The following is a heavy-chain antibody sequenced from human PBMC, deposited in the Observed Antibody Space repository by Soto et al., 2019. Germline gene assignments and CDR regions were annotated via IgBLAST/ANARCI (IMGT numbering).Heavy chain of an antibody. V-gene: IGHV3-23*01. Sequence: PGGSLRLSCAASGFTFSYYAISWVRQAPGKGLEWVSTISDSFGTYYADSLKGRFTISRDNSRTTLYLQMNSLRTDDTAVYYCAHRGYSSGEDYWGQGTLVTVSS. CDR2: ISDSFGT. CDR1: GFTFSYYA. J-gene: IGHJ4*02. D-gene: IGHD5-18*01. CDR3: AHRGYSSGEDY.